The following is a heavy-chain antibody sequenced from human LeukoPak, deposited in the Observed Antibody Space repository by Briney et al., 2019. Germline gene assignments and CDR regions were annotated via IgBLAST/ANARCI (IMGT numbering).Heavy chain of an antibody. Sequence: ASVKVSCKASGYTFTSYGISWVRQGPGQGLEWMGWISAYNGNTNYAQKLQGRVTMTTDTSTSTAYMELRSLRSDDTAVYYCAREVYYYDSSGYYERPDYWGQGTLVTVSS. CDR3: AREVYYYDSSGYYERPDY. J-gene: IGHJ4*02. D-gene: IGHD3-22*01. CDR2: ISAYNGNT. V-gene: IGHV1-18*01. CDR1: GYTFTSYG.